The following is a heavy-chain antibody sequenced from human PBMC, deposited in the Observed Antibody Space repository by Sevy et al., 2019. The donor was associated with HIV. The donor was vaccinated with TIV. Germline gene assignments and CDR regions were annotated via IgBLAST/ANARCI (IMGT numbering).Heavy chain of an antibody. D-gene: IGHD3-3*01. CDR1: GFTFSYYS. J-gene: IGHJ2*01. V-gene: IGHV3-21*01. CDR2: ISTASSYI. CDR3: ARGPYYDFWYFDL. Sequence: GGSLRLSCAASGFTFSYYSMSWVRQAPGKGLEWVSSISTASSYIYYADSLKGRVTISRDNAKNSLYLQMNSLRAEDTAVYYCARGPYYDFWYFDLWGRSTLVTVSS.